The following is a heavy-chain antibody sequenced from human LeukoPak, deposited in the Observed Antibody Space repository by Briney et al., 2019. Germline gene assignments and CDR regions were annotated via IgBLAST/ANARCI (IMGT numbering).Heavy chain of an antibody. Sequence: PGGSLRLSCAASGFTFSSYALSWVRQAPGKGLEWVSAISGSGGSTYYADSVKGRFTISRDNSKNTLYLQMNSLRAEDTAVYYCAKESNWQSLTGLGEYSSSGVDGYAFDYWGQGTLVTVSS. V-gene: IGHV3-23*01. CDR1: GFTFSSYA. D-gene: IGHD6-6*01. J-gene: IGHJ4*02. CDR2: ISGSGGST. CDR3: AKESNWQSLTGLGEYSSSGVDGYAFDY.